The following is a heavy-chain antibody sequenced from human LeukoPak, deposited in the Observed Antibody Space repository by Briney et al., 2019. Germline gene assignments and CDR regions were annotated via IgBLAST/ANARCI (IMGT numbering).Heavy chain of an antibody. V-gene: IGHV4-61*01. CDR3: ARGKLGVFEGDGGAFDI. CDR1: GDSITSDSITSDY. D-gene: IGHD1-26*01. Sequence: SETLSLTCTVSGDSITSDSITSDYWSWIRQPPGKGLEWLGYIYYSGATNYNPSLKSRVTMSVDTSKNQFSLKLSSVTAADTAVYYCARGKLGVFEGDGGAFDIWGQGTMVTVSS. J-gene: IGHJ3*02. CDR2: IYYSGAT.